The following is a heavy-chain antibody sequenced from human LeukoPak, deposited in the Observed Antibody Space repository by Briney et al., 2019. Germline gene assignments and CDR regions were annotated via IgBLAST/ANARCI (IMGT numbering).Heavy chain of an antibody. Sequence: SETLSLTCTVSGDSISNYYWSWIRQPAGKGLEWIGRMYTSGATNYNPSLKSRTTMPVDTSKNQVSLRLSSVTAADRAVYYCAREGPAASTSFYYFMDVWGKGTTVTVSS. CDR2: MYTSGAT. J-gene: IGHJ6*03. CDR3: AREGPAASTSFYYFMDV. V-gene: IGHV4-4*07. CDR1: GDSISNYY. D-gene: IGHD2-2*01.